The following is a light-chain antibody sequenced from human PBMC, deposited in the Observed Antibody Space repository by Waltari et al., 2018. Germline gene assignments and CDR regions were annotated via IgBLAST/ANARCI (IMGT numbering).Light chain of an antibody. CDR3: QQYYSTPYT. CDR2: WAS. CDR1: QSVLYSSNNKNY. J-gene: IGKJ2*01. Sequence: DIVMTQSPDSLAVSLGERGTINCKARQSVLYSSNNKNYLAWYQQKPGQPPKLRIYWASTLESGVPDRFSGSGSWTDFTLTISSLQAEYVAVYYCQQYYSTPYTFGQGTKLEIK. V-gene: IGKV4-1*01.